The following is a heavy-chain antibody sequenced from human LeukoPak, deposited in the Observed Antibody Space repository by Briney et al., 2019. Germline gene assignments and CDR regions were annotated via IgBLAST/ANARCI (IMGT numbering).Heavy chain of an antibody. D-gene: IGHD6-13*01. V-gene: IGHV4-30-4*08. Sequence: SQTLSLTCTVSGGSISSGDYYWSWIRQPPGKGLEWIGYIYYSGSTNYNPSLKSRVTISVDTSKNQFSLKLSSVTAADTAVYYCARAPRKGYSSSWFDYWGQGTLVTVSS. CDR2: IYYSGST. CDR3: ARAPRKGYSSSWFDY. J-gene: IGHJ4*02. CDR1: GGSISSGDYY.